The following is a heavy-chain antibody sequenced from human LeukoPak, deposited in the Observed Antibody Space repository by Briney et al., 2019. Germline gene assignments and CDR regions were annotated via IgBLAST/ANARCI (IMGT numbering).Heavy chain of an antibody. CDR3: AKRYPDEYYFDY. D-gene: IGHD1-26*01. CDR1: GFTFSSYE. V-gene: IGHV3-23*01. CDR2: ISGSGGST. Sequence: GGSLRLSCAASGFTFSSYEMNWVRQAPGKGLEWVSAISGSGGSTYYADSVKGRFTISRDNSKNTLYLQMNSPRAEDTAVYYCAKRYPDEYYFDYWGQGTLVTVSS. J-gene: IGHJ4*02.